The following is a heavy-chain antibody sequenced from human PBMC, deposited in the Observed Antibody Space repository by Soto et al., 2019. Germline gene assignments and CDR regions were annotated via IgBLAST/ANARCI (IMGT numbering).Heavy chain of an antibody. V-gene: IGHV3-33*01. CDR3: ASVGITGTTFRGFDY. Sequence: QVQLVESGGGVVQPGRSLRLSCAASGFTFSIYGMHWVRQAPGKGLEWVAVIWFDGSNKYYADSVKGRFTISRDNSKNTLYLQMNSLRAEDTAVYYCASVGITGTTFRGFDYWGQGTLVTVSS. J-gene: IGHJ4*02. CDR1: GFTFSIYG. CDR2: IWFDGSNK. D-gene: IGHD1-20*01.